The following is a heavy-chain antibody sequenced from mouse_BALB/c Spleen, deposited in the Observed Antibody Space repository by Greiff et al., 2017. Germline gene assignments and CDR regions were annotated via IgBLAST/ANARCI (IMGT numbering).Heavy chain of an antibody. V-gene: IGHV1S22*01. CDR3: TRSNYRSHMDY. CDR2: IYPGSGST. D-gene: IGHD2-14*01. CDR1: GYTFPSYW. Sequence: LQQPGSELVRPGASVKLSCKASGYTFPSYWLHWVKQRHGQGLEWIGNIYPGSGSTNYDEKFKSKGTLTVDTSSSTAYMHLSSLTSEDSAVYYCTRSNYRSHMDYWGQGTSVTVSS. J-gene: IGHJ4*01.